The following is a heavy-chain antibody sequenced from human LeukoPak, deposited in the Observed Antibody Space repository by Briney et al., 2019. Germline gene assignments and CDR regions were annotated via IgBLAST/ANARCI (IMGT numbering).Heavy chain of an antibody. J-gene: IGHJ4*02. CDR2: INTDGTVT. CDR3: ATKQWLAPPPDS. V-gene: IGHV3-74*01. D-gene: IGHD6-19*01. Sequence: GGSLRLSCAASGFTFSKYWMLWVRQAPGKGLESVSRINTDGTVTTYADSVKGRFTVSRDNADDTMLLQMNSVRDEDTAVYYCATKQWLAPPPDSWGQGTPVTVSS. CDR1: GFTFSKYW.